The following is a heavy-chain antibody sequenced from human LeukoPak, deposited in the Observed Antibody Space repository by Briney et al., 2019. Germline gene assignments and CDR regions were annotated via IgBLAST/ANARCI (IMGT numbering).Heavy chain of an antibody. V-gene: IGHV3-33*01. CDR2: IWYDGSQK. Sequence: GGSLRLSCATSGFTFSSYGFHWVRQALGKGLEWVAVIWYDGSQKYYLDSVKGRFTISRDSFDNTVYLQMNGLRAEDTAVYYCARDLGHFSRGASYFDYWGQGTLVTVSS. CDR3: ARDLGHFSRGASYFDY. J-gene: IGHJ4*02. CDR1: GFTFSSYG. D-gene: IGHD4/OR15-4a*01.